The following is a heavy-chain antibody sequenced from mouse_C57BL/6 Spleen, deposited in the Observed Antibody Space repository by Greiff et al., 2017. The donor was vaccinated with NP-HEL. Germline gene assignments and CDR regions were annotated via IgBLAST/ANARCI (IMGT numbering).Heavy chain of an antibody. D-gene: IGHD2-3*01. CDR2: IRSKSSNYAT. CDR1: GFTFNTYA. J-gene: IGHJ2*01. CDR3: VRGYDGFDY. V-gene: IGHV10-3*01. Sequence: DVQLVESGGGLVQPKGSLKLSCAASGFTFNTYAMHWVRQAPGKGLEGVARIRSKSSNYATYYADSVKDRFTISRDDSQSMLYLQMNNLKTEDTAMYYCVRGYDGFDYWGQGTTLTVSS.